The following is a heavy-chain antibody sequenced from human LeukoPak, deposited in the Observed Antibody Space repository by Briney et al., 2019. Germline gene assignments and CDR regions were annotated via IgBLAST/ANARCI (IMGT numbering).Heavy chain of an antibody. V-gene: IGHV3-74*01. CDR1: GFTFSSYW. CDR2: INTDGSST. Sequence: GGSLRLSCAASGFTFSSYWMHWVRQAPGKGLVWVSRINTDGSSTSYADSVKGRFTISRDNAKNTLYLQMNSLRAEDTAVYYCAKGEGSKGSYYYFDYWGQGTLVTVSS. D-gene: IGHD1-26*01. J-gene: IGHJ4*02. CDR3: AKGEGSKGSYYYFDY.